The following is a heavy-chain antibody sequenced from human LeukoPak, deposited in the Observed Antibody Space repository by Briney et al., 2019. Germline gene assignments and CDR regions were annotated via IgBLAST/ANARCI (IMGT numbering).Heavy chain of an antibody. CDR2: ISGSGGST. J-gene: IGHJ4*02. V-gene: IGHV3-23*01. CDR3: AVLMVAATPPIDY. CDR1: GFTFSSYA. D-gene: IGHD2-15*01. Sequence: GGSLSLSCAASGFTFSSYAMSWVRQAPGKGLEWVSAISGSGGSTYYADSVKGRFTISRDNSKNTLYLQMNSLRAEDTAVYYCAVLMVAATPPIDYWGQGTLVTVSS.